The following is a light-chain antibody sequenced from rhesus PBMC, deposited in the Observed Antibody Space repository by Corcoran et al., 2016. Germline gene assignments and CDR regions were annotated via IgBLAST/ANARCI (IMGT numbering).Light chain of an antibody. V-gene: IGKV1-22*01. CDR3: QHYYTIPVT. CDR2: EVS. CDR1: QGITNG. Sequence: DIQMTQSPSSLSASVGDRVTITCRASQGITNGFAWYQQKPGETPKLLIYEVSSLQSGIHSGVSGSGSGTDFNLTISTLQSEDFATYYCQHYYTIPVTFGPGTKLDIK. J-gene: IGKJ3*01.